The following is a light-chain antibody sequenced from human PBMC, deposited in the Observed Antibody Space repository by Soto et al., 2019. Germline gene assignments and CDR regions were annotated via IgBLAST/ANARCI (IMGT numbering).Light chain of an antibody. CDR3: QHYDTLPPFT. CDR2: GAS. Sequence: DIQMTQSPSSLSASVGARVSITCQASQDIRTSLSWFQQKPGRAPKLLIYGASNLETGVPSRFRGSGSGTDFTFTISSLQPEDIATYYCQHYDTLPPFTFGPGTKVYIK. J-gene: IGKJ3*01. CDR1: QDIRTS. V-gene: IGKV1-33*01.